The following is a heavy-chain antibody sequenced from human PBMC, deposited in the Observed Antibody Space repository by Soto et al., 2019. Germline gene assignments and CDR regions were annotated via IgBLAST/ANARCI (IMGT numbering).Heavy chain of an antibody. J-gene: IGHJ4*02. CDR2: ISGSGGST. CDR3: ANRARTDSSSWYSSFYDY. Sequence: GGSLRLSCAASGFTFSSYAMSWVRQAPGKGLEWVSAISGSGGSTYYADSVKGRFTISRDNSKNTLYLQMNSLRAEDTAVYYCANRARTDSSSWYSSFYDYWGQGTLVTVSS. CDR1: GFTFSSYA. V-gene: IGHV3-23*01. D-gene: IGHD6-13*01.